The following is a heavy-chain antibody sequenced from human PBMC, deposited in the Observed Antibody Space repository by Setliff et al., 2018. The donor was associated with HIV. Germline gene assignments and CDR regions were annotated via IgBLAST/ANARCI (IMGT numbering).Heavy chain of an antibody. CDR3: AFSGTYGRPKFDS. CDR1: GGSISSGGYY. J-gene: IGHJ4*02. Sequence: ASETLSLTCTVSGGSISSGGYYWSWIRQHPGKGLEWIGYIHSGGSTNYNPSLRGRVTIFVDTSKNQFSLKLSSVTAADTAVYYCAFSGTYGRPKFDSWGQGTLVTVSP. V-gene: IGHV4-61*08. D-gene: IGHD1-26*01. CDR2: IHSGGST.